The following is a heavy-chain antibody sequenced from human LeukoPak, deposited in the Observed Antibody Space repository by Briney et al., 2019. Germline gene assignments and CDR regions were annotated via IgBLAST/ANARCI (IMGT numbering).Heavy chain of an antibody. D-gene: IGHD3-22*01. V-gene: IGHV3-48*01. CDR1: GFTFSSYS. Sequence: PGGSLRLSRAASGFTFSSYSMNWVRQAPGKGLEWVSYISSSSSIIYYADSVKGRFTISRDNAKNSLYLQMNSLRAEDTAVYYCARGAPTYDSSGYYGYWGQGTLVTVSS. CDR2: ISSSSSII. J-gene: IGHJ4*02. CDR3: ARGAPTYDSSGYYGY.